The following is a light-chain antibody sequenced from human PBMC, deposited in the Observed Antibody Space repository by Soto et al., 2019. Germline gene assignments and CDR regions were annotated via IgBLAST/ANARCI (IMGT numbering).Light chain of an antibody. CDR3: QQYHSFSRT. Sequence: DIQMTQSPSTLSASVGDRVTITCRASQVVGSWLAWYQQRPGKAPKLLIYKASILESGVPSRFSGSGGGTEFTLTISRLQPEDIATYYCQQYHSFSRTFGQGTRVE. J-gene: IGKJ1*01. CDR1: QVVGSW. CDR2: KAS. V-gene: IGKV1-5*03.